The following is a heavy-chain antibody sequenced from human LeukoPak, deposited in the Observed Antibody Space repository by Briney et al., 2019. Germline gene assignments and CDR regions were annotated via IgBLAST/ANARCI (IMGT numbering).Heavy chain of an antibody. CDR3: AKDHGSGSEFDY. J-gene: IGHJ4*02. D-gene: IGHD3-10*01. Sequence: SETLSLTCTVSGGSLSTAGYYWGWIRQPPGKGLEWIGSIYSGGRTYYNPSLESRVTISKDTSKNQFSLRLTSVTAADTAVYYCAKDHGSGSEFDYWGQGTLVTVSP. CDR2: IYSGGRT. V-gene: IGHV4-39*07. CDR1: GGSLSTAGYY.